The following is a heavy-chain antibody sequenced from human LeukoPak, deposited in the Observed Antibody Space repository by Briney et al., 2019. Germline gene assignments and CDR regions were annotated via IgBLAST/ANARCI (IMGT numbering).Heavy chain of an antibody. CDR3: AREYYGGYVDY. CDR1: GFSFSTYS. V-gene: IGHV3-64*01. CDR2: ISRNGDIT. Sequence: GGSLRLSCAASGFSFSTYSMHWVRQAPGKGLESVSAISRNGDITYYANSVKGRFTISRDNSKNTLYLQMGSLRAEDMAVYYCAREYYGGYVDYWGQGTLVSVSS. J-gene: IGHJ4*02. D-gene: IGHD3-10*01.